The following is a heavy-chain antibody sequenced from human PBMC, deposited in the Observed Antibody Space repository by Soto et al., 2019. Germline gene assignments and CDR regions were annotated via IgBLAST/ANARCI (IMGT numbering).Heavy chain of an antibody. D-gene: IGHD2-15*01. CDR3: AGDPPTPVVSGGSD. CDR2: IIPILGIA. Sequence: QVQLVQSGAEVKKPGSSVKVSCKASGGTFSSYTISWVRQAPGQGLEWMGRIIPILGIANYAQKFQGRVTISGDKCNSTNPMEMSSLRSEDTAVYYRAGDPPTPVVSGGSDWGQGTLVTVSS. CDR1: GGTFSSYT. J-gene: IGHJ4*02. V-gene: IGHV1-69*02.